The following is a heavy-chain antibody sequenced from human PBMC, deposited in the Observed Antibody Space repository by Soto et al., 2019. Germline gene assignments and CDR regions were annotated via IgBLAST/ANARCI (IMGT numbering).Heavy chain of an antibody. CDR1: GVTFRDYW. J-gene: IGHJ5*02. V-gene: IGHV3-74*01. CDR3: VREVIAVLGSIRWFDP. Sequence: GGSLRLSCAVSGVTFRDYWMHWVRQVPGKGLLWVSRIGPDGTSTKYADSVKGRFTISRSNPENNLYLQMNSLRAEDTGVYYCVREVIAVLGSIRWFDPWGQGTLGAVSS. D-gene: IGHD6-19*01. CDR2: IGPDGTST.